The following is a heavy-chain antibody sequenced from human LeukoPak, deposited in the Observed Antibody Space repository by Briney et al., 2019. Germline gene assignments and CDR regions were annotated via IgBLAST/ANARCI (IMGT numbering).Heavy chain of an antibody. CDR3: ARDPHHYDSSGNYYYYGMDV. J-gene: IGHJ6*02. CDR2: ISAYNGNT. V-gene: IGHV1-18*01. CDR1: GYTFTSYG. Sequence: ASVKVSCKASGYTFTSYGISWVRQAPGQGLEWMGWISAYNGNTNYAQKLQGRVTMTTDTSTSTAYMELSRLRSDDTAVYYCARDPHHYDSSGNYYYYGMDVWGQGTTVTVSS. D-gene: IGHD3-22*01.